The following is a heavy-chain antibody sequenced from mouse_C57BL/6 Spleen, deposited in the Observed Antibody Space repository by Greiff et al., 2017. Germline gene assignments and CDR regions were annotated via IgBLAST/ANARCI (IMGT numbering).Heavy chain of an antibody. CDR2: ISNGGGST. D-gene: IGHD1-1*01. CDR3: ARHYYGSSYVGEYFDV. Sequence: LQQSGGGLVQPGGSLKLSCAASGFTFSDYYMYWVRQTPEKRLEWVAYISNGGGSTYYPDTVKGRFTISRDNAKNTLYLQMSRLKSEDTAMYYCARHYYGSSYVGEYFDVWGTGTTVTVSS. V-gene: IGHV5-12*01. CDR1: GFTFSDYY. J-gene: IGHJ1*03.